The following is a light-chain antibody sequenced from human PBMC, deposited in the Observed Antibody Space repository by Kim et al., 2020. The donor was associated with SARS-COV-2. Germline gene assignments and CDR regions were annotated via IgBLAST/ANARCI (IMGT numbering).Light chain of an antibody. CDR1: QSIKTW. CDR3: QQSDDYPLT. CDR2: KAS. J-gene: IGKJ1*01. Sequence: DIQMTQSHSTLSASVGDRVTITCRASQSIKTWLAWYQQKPGKTPKLLIHKASSIESGVPSRFSGSGSGTEFTLTITTLQPDDFATYYCQQSDDYPLTFGHGTKVDIK. V-gene: IGKV1-5*03.